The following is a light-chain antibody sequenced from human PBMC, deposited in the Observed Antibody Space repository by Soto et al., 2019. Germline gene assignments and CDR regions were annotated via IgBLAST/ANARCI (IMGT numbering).Light chain of an antibody. CDR3: QQYNSYAFS. CDR1: QSISTW. CDR2: KAS. Sequence: DVQMTQSPSSLSASVGDRVNITCRASQSISTWLAWYQQKPWEAPKLLMYKASTLDSGVPSRFSGSGSGTEFTLTISSLQPEDFATYYCQQYNSYAFSFGPGTNVDI. V-gene: IGKV1-5*03. J-gene: IGKJ3*01.